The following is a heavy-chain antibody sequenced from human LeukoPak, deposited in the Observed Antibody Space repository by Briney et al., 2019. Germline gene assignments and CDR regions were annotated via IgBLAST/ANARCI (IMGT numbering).Heavy chain of an antibody. CDR2: INHSGST. CDR3: ARAAYYYSSGSHYFDY. CDR1: GGSFSGYY. J-gene: IGHJ4*02. D-gene: IGHD3-10*01. V-gene: IGHV4-34*01. Sequence: SETLSLTCAVYGGSFSGYYWSWIRQPPGKGLEWIGEINHSGSTNYNPSLKSRVTISVDTSKNQFSLKLSSVTAADTAVYYCARAAYYYSSGSHYFDYWGQGTLVTVSS.